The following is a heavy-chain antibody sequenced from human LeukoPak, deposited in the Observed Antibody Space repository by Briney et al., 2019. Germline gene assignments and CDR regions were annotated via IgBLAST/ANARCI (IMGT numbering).Heavy chain of an antibody. V-gene: IGHV4-30-2*01. D-gene: IGHD3-22*01. J-gene: IGHJ4*02. CDR2: IYHSGST. Sequence: PSETLSLTCTVSGGSISSGGYYWTWIRQPPGKGLEWIGYIYHSGSTYYNPSLKSRVTISVDRSKIQFSLKLSSVTAADTAVYYCARGGYYDSSGYPDYWGQGTLVTVSS. CDR1: GGSISSGGYY. CDR3: ARGGYYDSSGYPDY.